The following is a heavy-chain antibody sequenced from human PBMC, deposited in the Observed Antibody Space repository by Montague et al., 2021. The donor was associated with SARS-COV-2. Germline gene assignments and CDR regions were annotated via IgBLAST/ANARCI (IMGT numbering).Heavy chain of an antibody. CDR2: IYYSGST. Sequence: SETLSLTCTVSGGSISSGGYYWDWIRQPPGMGLEWIGTIYYSGSTDYXXXLKSRVTISVDTSRNQLSLKVSSVTAADTAVYYCATTGGPTTVAGPFDYWGQGTPVTVSS. CDR3: ATTGGPTTVAGPFDY. D-gene: IGHD6-19*01. V-gene: IGHV4-39*01. CDR1: GGSISSGGYY. J-gene: IGHJ4*02.